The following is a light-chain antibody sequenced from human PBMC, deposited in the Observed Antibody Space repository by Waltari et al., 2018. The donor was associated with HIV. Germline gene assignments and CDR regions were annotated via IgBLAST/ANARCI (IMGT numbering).Light chain of an antibody. J-gene: IGLJ3*02. CDR1: YSNVGRII. V-gene: IGLV1-44*01. CDR3: ATSDDKLSHWV. Sequence: SVLTQQPSPSQTPEQRALMSGSGTYSNVGRIIVSWFQQVPGGPPKLLIYRNDRRPSGVPARFSGAKSGSSATLAISGLQSDDEADYFCATSDDKLSHWVFGVGTKLTV. CDR2: RND.